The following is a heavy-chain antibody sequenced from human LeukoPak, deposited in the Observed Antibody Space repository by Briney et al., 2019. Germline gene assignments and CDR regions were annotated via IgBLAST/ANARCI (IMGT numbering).Heavy chain of an antibody. J-gene: IGHJ4*02. CDR2: ISYDGSNK. CDR1: GFTFSSYG. D-gene: IGHD6-13*01. V-gene: IGHV3-30*03. Sequence: PGGSLTLSCAASGFTFSSYGMHWVRQPPGKGLEWVAVISYDGSNKYYADSVKGRFTISRDNSKNTLYLQMNSLRAEDTAVYYCATITAAVYYFDYWGQGTRVTVSS. CDR3: ATITAAVYYFDY.